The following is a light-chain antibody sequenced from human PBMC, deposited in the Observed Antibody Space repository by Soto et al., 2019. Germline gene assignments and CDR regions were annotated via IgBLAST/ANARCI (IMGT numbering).Light chain of an antibody. CDR2: DAS. CDR3: QQRSNWPIT. V-gene: IGKV3-11*01. Sequence: EIVLTQSPAPLSLSPGERATLSCRASQSVSRYVAWYQQKPGQAPRLLIFDASDRATGIPARFSGSGSGTDFTLTISRLEPEDFAVYYCQQRSNWPITFGQGTRLEIK. CDR1: QSVSRY. J-gene: IGKJ5*01.